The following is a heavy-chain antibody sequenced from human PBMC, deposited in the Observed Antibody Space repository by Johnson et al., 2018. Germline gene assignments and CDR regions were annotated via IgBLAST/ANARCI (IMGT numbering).Heavy chain of an antibody. J-gene: IGHJ6*03. Sequence: QVQLQQWGAGLLKXSETLSLXCAVYGGSFSGYYWSWIRQPPGKGLEWVGEIKHSGGTNYNPSLKSGGTISLDTSKNQFSRKLSSVPTADTAVNYCARGPRDSSGYYSYYYYYYMDVWGKGTTVTVSS. CDR2: IKHSGGT. CDR3: ARGPRDSSGYYSYYYYYYMDV. D-gene: IGHD3-22*01. V-gene: IGHV4-34*01. CDR1: GGSFSGYY.